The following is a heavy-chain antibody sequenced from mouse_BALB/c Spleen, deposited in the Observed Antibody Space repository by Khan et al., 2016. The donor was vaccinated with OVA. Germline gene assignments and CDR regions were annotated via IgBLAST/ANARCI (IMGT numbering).Heavy chain of an antibody. V-gene: IGHV1-7*01. J-gene: IGHJ3*01. D-gene: IGHD2-1*01. Sequence: QVQLKQSGAELAKPGASVKMSCKASGYTFTTYWMHWVKQRPGQGLDWIGYINPSTGYTEYNQKFKDKATLTADKSSSTAYMQLNSLTYEDSAVYYCARRGVYGIFAYWGQGTLVTVSA. CDR2: INPSTGYT. CDR3: ARRGVYGIFAY. CDR1: GYTFTTYW.